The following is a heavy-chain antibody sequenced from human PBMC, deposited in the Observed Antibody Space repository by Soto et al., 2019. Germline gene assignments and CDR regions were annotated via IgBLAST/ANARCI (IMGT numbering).Heavy chain of an antibody. Sequence: QVQLVQSGAEVKKPGASVKVSCKASGYTFTSYDINWVRQATGQGPEWMGWMNPNSGNTGYAQKFQGRVTMTRNTSISTAYMELSSLRSEDTAVYYCARSPYQLLPYYYYYGMDVWGQGTTVTVSS. D-gene: IGHD2-2*01. J-gene: IGHJ6*02. CDR1: GYTFTSYD. V-gene: IGHV1-8*01. CDR3: ARSPYQLLPYYYYYGMDV. CDR2: MNPNSGNT.